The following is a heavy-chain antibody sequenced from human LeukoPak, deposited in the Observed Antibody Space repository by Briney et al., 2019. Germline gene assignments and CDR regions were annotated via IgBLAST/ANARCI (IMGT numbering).Heavy chain of an antibody. CDR3: ARDRQYYGVYWHFDL. J-gene: IGHJ2*01. CDR2: INHSGST. Sequence: SETLSLTCAVYGGSFSGYYWSWIRQPPGKGLEWIGEINHSGSTNYNPSLKSRVTISVDTSKNQFSLKLSSVTAADTAVYYCARDRQYYGVYWHFDLWGRGTLVTVSS. D-gene: IGHD4-17*01. V-gene: IGHV4-34*01. CDR1: GGSFSGYY.